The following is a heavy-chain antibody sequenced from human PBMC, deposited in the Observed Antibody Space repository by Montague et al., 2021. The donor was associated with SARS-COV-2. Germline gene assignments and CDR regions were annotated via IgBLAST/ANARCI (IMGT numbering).Heavy chain of an antibody. D-gene: IGHD2-21*01. CDR1: GGSISSGSYY. CDR2: IYYSGST. Sequence: SETLSLTCTVSGGSISSGSYYWGWIRQPPGKGLEWIGSIYYSGSTYYNPSLKSRVTISVDTSNNQFSLKLSTVTAADTAVYYCAGEIATVVNYYYYGMDVWGQGATVTVSS. J-gene: IGHJ6*02. V-gene: IGHV4-39*02. CDR3: AGEIATVVNYYYYGMDV.